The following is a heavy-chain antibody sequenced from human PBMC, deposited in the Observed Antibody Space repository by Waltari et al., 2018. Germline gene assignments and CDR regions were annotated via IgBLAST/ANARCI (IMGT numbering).Heavy chain of an antibody. Sequence: QVQLQESGPGLVKPSETLSLPCAVSGYSISSGYYWGWIRQPPGKGREWIGSIYHSGSIYYNPSLKRRVTISVDTSKNQFSLKLSSGTAADTAVYYCARAWGSGYYRGGYYYYGMDVWGQGTTVTVSS. V-gene: IGHV4-38-2*01. D-gene: IGHD3-3*01. CDR3: ARAWGSGYYRGGYYYYGMDV. CDR2: IYHSGSI. CDR1: GYSISSGYY. J-gene: IGHJ6*02.